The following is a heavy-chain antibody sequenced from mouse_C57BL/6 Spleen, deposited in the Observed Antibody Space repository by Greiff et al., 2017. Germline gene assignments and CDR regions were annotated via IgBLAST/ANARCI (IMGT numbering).Heavy chain of an antibody. D-gene: IGHD1-1*01. CDR1: GFTFNTYA. J-gene: IGHJ1*03. Sequence: EAGGGLVQPKGSLKLSCAASGFTFNTYAMHWVRQAPGKGLEWVARIRSKSSNYATYYADSVKDRFTISRDDSQSMLYLQMNNLKTEDTAMYYGVRDYYGSSYWYFDVWGTGTTVTVSS. CDR3: VRDYYGSSYWYFDV. CDR2: IRSKSSNYAT. V-gene: IGHV10-3*01.